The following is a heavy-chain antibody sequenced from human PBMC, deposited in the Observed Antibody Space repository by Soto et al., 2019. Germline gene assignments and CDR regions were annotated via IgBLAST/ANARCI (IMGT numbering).Heavy chain of an antibody. J-gene: IGHJ4*02. D-gene: IGHD2-2*01. CDR2: INHSGST. Sequence: QVQLQQWGAGLLKPSETLSLTCAVYGGSFSGYYWSWIRQPPGKGLEWIGEINHSGSTNYNPSLKSRVTISVDTSKNQFSLKLSSVTAADTAVYYCAIPGLGYCSSTSCYEFDYWGQGTLVTVSS. CDR1: GGSFSGYY. CDR3: AIPGLGYCSSTSCYEFDY. V-gene: IGHV4-34*01.